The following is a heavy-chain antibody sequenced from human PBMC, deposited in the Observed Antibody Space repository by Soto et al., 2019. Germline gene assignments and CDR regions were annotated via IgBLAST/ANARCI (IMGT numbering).Heavy chain of an antibody. CDR1: GFSLSTSGVG. D-gene: IGHD4-17*01. V-gene: IGHV2-5*01. CDR3: AHSQTVTTLDWFDP. Sequence: QITLKESGPPLVKPTQTLTLTCTFSGFSLSTSGVGVGWIRQPPGKALEWLALIYWNDDKRYSPSLKSRLTITKDTSKNQVVLTMTNMDPVDTATYYCAHSQTVTTLDWFDPWGQGTLVTVSS. CDR2: IYWNDDK. J-gene: IGHJ5*02.